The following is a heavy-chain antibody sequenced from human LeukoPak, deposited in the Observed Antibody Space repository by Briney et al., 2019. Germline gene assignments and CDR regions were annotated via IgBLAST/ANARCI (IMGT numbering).Heavy chain of an antibody. CDR2: INHSGST. CDR3: ARGSPWFGGYGYFDY. J-gene: IGHJ4*02. V-gene: IGHV4-34*01. CDR1: GGSFSGYY. Sequence: SETLSLTCAVYGGSFSGYYWSWIRQPPGKGLEWIGEINHSGSTNYNPSLKSRVTISVDTSKNQFSLKLSSVTAADTAVYYCARGSPWFGGYGYFDYWGQGTLVTVSS. D-gene: IGHD3-10*01.